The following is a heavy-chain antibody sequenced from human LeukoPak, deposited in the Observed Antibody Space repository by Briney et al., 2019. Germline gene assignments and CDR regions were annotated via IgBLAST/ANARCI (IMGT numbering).Heavy chain of an antibody. Sequence: SETLSLTCTVSGGSISSSSYYWGWIRQPPGKGLEWIGSIYYSGSTYYNPSLKSRVTISVDTSKNQFSLKLSSVTAADTAVYYCARLEWFGELLTYNWFDPWGQGTLVTVSS. V-gene: IGHV4-39*01. J-gene: IGHJ5*02. D-gene: IGHD3-10*01. CDR1: GGSISSSSYY. CDR2: IYYSGST. CDR3: ARLEWFGELLTYNWFDP.